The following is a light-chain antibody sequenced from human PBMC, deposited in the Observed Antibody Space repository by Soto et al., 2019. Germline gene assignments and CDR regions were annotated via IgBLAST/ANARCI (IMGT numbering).Light chain of an antibody. Sequence: MVITQYPGSLALGKGVSPTLPCMASQSVSSTYLAWCQQKPGQAPRLLIYGASNRATGIPGRFSGTGSGTDFTLKIRRLESEDFGFYYCQHVADWPITFGQGTRLEI. CDR2: GAS. CDR3: QHVADWPIT. J-gene: IGKJ5*01. CDR1: QSVSSTY. V-gene: IGKV3-20*01.